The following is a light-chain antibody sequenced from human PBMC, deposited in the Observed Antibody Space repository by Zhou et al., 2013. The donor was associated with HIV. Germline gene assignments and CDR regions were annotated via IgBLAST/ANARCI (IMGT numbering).Light chain of an antibody. CDR3: QQYGXSPAT. Sequence: EIVMTQSPGTLSVSPGERATLSCRASQSVSSSSLAWYQQKPGQAPRLLIYGASSRATGIPGRFSGSGSGTDFTLTISRLEPEDFAVYYCQQYGXSPATFGQGPRWKSN. CDR1: QSVSSSS. CDR2: GAS. V-gene: IGKV3-20*01. J-gene: IGKJ1*01.